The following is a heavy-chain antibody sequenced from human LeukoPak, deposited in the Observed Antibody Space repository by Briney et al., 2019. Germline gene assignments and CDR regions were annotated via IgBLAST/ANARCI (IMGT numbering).Heavy chain of an antibody. J-gene: IGHJ6*02. CDR3: ARDLPNPTYYYYGMDV. CDR2: INPNSGGT. V-gene: IGHV1-2*02. CDR1: GYTFSGYY. Sequence: ASVKVSCKASGYTFSGYYVHWVRQAPGQGLEWMGWINPNSGGTNYAQKFQGRVIMTRDTSISTAYMELSSLRSEDTAVYYCARDLPNPTYYYYGMDVWGQGTTVTVSS.